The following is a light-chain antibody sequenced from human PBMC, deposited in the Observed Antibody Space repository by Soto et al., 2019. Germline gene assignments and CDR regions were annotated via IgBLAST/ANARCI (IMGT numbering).Light chain of an antibody. CDR1: QSVSSSY. Sequence: EXVLTRAPGTQSFSTGERATLSSRASQSVSSSYVAWYQQKPGQAPRRLSYGTSSRATVNPDRFSGSGSGTDFTLTISILEPENFGVNYCQKYGSWPQTFGQGTTVDIK. V-gene: IGKV3-20*01. CDR3: QKYGSWPQT. J-gene: IGKJ1*01. CDR2: GTS.